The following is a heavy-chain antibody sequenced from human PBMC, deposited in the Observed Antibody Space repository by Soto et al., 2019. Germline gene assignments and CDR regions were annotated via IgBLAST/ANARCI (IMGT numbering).Heavy chain of an antibody. V-gene: IGHV3-9*01. CDR2: ISWNSGAV. CDR3: AKDIGHNYPYPGTLFDP. J-gene: IGHJ5*02. Sequence: EVQLVESGGGLVQPGRSLRLSCAASGFTFDNYAMHWVRQAPGKGPEWVSSISWNSGAVGYAASVRGRFTISRDNARNSLLLQINSLRPEDTALYYCAKDIGHNYPYPGTLFDPWGQGTLFTVSS. D-gene: IGHD3-16*01. CDR1: GFTFDNYA.